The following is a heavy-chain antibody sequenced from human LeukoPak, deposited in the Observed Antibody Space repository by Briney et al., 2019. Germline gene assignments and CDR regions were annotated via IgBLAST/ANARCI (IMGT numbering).Heavy chain of an antibody. CDR2: IRKESAGWTA. Sequence: GQSLRLSCTGSGFVSGDCSLSCVRHAPGKGLQWTGFIRKESAGWTAASAASLSGIISLSRDDSKSVDYLEMKSLEPDDTGTYYCTIGNIWGRGTQVIVSS. J-gene: IGHJ4*02. CDR3: TIGNI. D-gene: IGHD2/OR15-2a*01. V-gene: IGHV3-49*04. CDR1: GFVSGDCS.